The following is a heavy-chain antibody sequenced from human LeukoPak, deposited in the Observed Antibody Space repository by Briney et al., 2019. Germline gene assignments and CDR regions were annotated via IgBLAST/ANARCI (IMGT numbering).Heavy chain of an antibody. D-gene: IGHD6-13*01. V-gene: IGHV4-34*01. CDR3: ARGSRYSHNWFDP. Sequence: SETLSLTCAVYGGSFSGYYWSWIRQPPGKGLEWIGEINHSGSTNYNPSLKGRVTISVDTSKNQFSLKLSSVTAADTAVYYCARGSRYSHNWFDPWGQGTLVTVSS. CDR1: GGSFSGYY. CDR2: INHSGST. J-gene: IGHJ5*02.